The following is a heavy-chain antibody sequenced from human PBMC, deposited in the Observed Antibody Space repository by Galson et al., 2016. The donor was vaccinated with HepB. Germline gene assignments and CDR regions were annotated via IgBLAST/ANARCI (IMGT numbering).Heavy chain of an antibody. CDR2: ISYDGGNK. V-gene: IGHV3-30*18. D-gene: IGHD6-19*01. J-gene: IGHJ4*02. CDR3: AKDRGWGSGWHYYFDY. CDR1: GFTFSSYG. Sequence: SLRLSCAASGFTFSSYGMHWVRQAPGKGLEWVAVISYDGGNKYYVDSVKGRFTISRDNSKNTLYLQMNSLRAEDTAVYYCAKDRGWGSGWHYYFDYWGQGTLVTVSS.